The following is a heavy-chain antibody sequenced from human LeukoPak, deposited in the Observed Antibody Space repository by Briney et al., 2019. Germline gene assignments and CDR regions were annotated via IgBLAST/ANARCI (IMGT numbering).Heavy chain of an antibody. J-gene: IGHJ6*02. CDR2: IYYSGST. CDR1: GGSISSYY. D-gene: IGHD1-20*01. V-gene: IGHV4-59*01. Sequence: PWETLSLTCTVSGGSISSYYWSWIRQPPRKGLEWIGYIYYSGSTNYNPPLKSRVTISVDTSKNQFSLKLSSVTAADTAVYYCARALRARITGTTASVYGMDVWGQGTTVTVSS. CDR3: ARALRARITGTTASVYGMDV.